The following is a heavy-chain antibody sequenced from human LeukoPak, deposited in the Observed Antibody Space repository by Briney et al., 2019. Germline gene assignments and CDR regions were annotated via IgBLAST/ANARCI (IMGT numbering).Heavy chain of an antibody. V-gene: IGHV4-59*08. D-gene: IGHD1-1*01. CDR3: ARSNIYSNNWKFDY. Sequence: SETLSLTCSVSGGSISSYYWSWIRQPPGKGLEWIGYIYHSGSTNYNPSLRSRVTISVDTSKNQFSLKLSSVTAADTAVYYCARSNIYSNNWKFDYWGQGTLVAVSS. CDR2: IYHSGST. J-gene: IGHJ4*02. CDR1: GGSISSYY.